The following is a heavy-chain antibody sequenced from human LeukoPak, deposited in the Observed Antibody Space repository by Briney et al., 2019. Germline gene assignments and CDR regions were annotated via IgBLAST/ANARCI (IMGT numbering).Heavy chain of an antibody. D-gene: IGHD3-16*01. J-gene: IGHJ6*03. CDR1: GFTFSSYG. CDR2: ISYDGSNK. CDR3: AKARFGGSYYYYYMDV. Sequence: GGSLRLSCAASGFTFSSYGMHWVRQAPGKGLEWVAVISYDGSNKYYADSVKGRFTISRDNSKNTLYLQMNSLRAEDTAVYYCAKARFGGSYYYYYMDVWGKGTTVTVSS. V-gene: IGHV3-30*18.